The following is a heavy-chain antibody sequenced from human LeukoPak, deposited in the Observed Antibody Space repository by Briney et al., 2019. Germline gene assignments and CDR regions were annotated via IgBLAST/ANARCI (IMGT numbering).Heavy chain of an antibody. V-gene: IGHV3-48*03. J-gene: IGHJ4*02. CDR1: GFTFSNYE. CDR2: ISDHGKSR. D-gene: IGHD6-13*01. Sequence: GGSLRLSCAASGFTFSNYEMNWVRQAPGKGLEWVSYISDHGKSRNYVDSVKGRFTISRDNAKNSLYLQMSSLRVEDTAVYFCARARIAAPLLDYWGQGTLVTVSS. CDR3: ARARIAAPLLDY.